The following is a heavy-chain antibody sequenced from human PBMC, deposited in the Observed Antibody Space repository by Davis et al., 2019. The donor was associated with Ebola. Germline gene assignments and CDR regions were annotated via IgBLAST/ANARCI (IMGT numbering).Heavy chain of an antibody. CDR2: IIPIFGTA. D-gene: IGHD3-22*01. CDR1: GGTFSSYA. CDR3: ARDSFITPFDY. Sequence: SVKVSCKASGGTFSSYAISWVRQAPGHGLEWMGGIIPIFGTANYAQKFQGRVTITADKSTSTAYMELRSLRSDDTAVYYCARDSFITPFDYWGQGTLVTVSS. V-gene: IGHV1-69*06. J-gene: IGHJ4*02.